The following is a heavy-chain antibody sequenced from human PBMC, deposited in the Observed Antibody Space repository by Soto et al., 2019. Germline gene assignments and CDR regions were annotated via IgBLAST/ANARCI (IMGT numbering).Heavy chain of an antibody. V-gene: IGHV1-8*01. CDR2: MNPNSGNT. D-gene: IGHD2-21*01. CDR1: GYTFTNYD. CDR3: ARDSPPPRE. J-gene: IGHJ4*02. Sequence: GASVKVSCKASGYTFTNYDINWVRQATGQGLEWMGWMNPNSGNTGFAQQFQGRVTMTRNTAISTAYMELSSLRSEDTAVYYCARDSPPPREWGQGTLVTVSS.